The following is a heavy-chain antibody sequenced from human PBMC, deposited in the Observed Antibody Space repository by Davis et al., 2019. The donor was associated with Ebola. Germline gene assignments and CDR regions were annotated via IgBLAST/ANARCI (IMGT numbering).Heavy chain of an antibody. Sequence: GESLKISCAASGFTFSNYDMSWVRQAPGKGLEWISHISVDRGITNYADSVRGRFTISRDNVKNSLYLQLNSLRDEDRAVYYCARGVDYGFDVWGQGTVVTVSS. CDR1: GFTFSNYD. CDR3: ARGVDYGFDV. D-gene: IGHD2-21*02. J-gene: IGHJ3*01. V-gene: IGHV3-48*02. CDR2: ISVDRGIT.